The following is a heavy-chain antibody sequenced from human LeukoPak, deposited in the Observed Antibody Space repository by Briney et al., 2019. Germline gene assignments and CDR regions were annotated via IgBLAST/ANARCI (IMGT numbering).Heavy chain of an antibody. J-gene: IGHJ4*02. CDR2: INHSGST. D-gene: IGHD5-12*01. CDR3: ARAAYVDIVATIYYFDY. Sequence: SETLSLTCAVYGRPFSGYYWSWIRQPPGKGLEWIGEINHSGSTNYNPSLKSRVTISVDTSKNQFSLKLSSVTAADTAVYYCARAAYVDIVATIYYFDYWGQGTLVTISS. CDR1: GRPFSGYY. V-gene: IGHV4-34*01.